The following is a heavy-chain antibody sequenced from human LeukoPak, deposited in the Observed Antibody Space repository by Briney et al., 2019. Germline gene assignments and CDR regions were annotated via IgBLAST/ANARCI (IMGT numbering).Heavy chain of an antibody. J-gene: IGHJ4*02. CDR2: IYYSGST. Sequence: PSETLSLTCTVSGGSISSSSYYWGWIRQPPGKGLEWIGSIYYSGSTYYNPSLKSRVTISVDTSKNQFSLKLSSVTAADTAVYYCARGDNDLRELVLGDNDYGVGFDYWGQGTLVTVSS. CDR3: ARGDNDLRELVLGDNDYGVGFDY. V-gene: IGHV4-39*07. D-gene: IGHD4-17*01. CDR1: GGSISSSSYY.